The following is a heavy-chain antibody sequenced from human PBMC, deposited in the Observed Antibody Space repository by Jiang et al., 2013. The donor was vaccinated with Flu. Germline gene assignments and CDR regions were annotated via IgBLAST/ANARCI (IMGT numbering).Heavy chain of an antibody. D-gene: IGHD6-6*01. CDR1: GGTFSSYA. Sequence: KASGGTFSSYAISWVRQAPGQGLEWMGGIIPIFGTANYAQKFQGRVTITADKSTSTAYMELSSLRSEDTAVYYCARGGAARNYYYYGMDVWGQGPRSPSP. J-gene: IGHJ6*02. CDR2: IIPIFGTA. CDR3: ARGGAARNYYYYGMDV. V-gene: IGHV1-69*06.